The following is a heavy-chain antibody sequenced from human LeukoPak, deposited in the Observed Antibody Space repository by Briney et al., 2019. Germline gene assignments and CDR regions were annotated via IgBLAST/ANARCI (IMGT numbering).Heavy chain of an antibody. CDR1: GGSISSYY. D-gene: IGHD5-24*01. J-gene: IGHJ4*02. Sequence: SETLSLTCTVSGGSISSYYWSWIRQPPGKGLEWIGYIYYSGSTNYNPSLKSRVTISVDTSKNQFSLKLSSVTAADTAVYYCARAAREMATTPDFDYWGQGTLVTVSS. CDR2: IYYSGST. V-gene: IGHV4-59*01. CDR3: ARAAREMATTPDFDY.